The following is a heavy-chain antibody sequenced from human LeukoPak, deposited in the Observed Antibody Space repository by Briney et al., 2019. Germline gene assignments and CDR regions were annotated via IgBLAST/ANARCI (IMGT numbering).Heavy chain of an antibody. CDR2: IYSDNT. J-gene: IGHJ4*02. D-gene: IGHD6-19*01. CDR3: AKVYSGGRSLDQ. Sequence: GGSLRLSCTVSGFTVSSNSMSWVRQAPGKGLEWVSFIYSDNTHYSDSVKGRFTISRDNSKNTLYLQMNSLRAEDTAVYYCAKVYSGGRSLDQWGQGILVTVSS. V-gene: IGHV3-53*01. CDR1: GFTVSSNS.